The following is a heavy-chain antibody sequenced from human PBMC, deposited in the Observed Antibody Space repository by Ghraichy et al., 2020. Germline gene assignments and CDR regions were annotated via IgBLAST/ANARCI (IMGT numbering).Heavy chain of an antibody. CDR2: VYYSGST. Sequence: SETLSLTCTVSGGSISSYHWSWIRQPPGKGLEWLGYVYYSGSTNYNPSLKSRVTMSVDTSKNQFSLKMSSVTAADTAVYYCAMGQCDPLLGADYWGQGTLVTVSS. CDR1: GGSISSYH. J-gene: IGHJ4*02. CDR3: AMGQCDPLLGADY. V-gene: IGHV4-59*01. D-gene: IGHD1-26*01.